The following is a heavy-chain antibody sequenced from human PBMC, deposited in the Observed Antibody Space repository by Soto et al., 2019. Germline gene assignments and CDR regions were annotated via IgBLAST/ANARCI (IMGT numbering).Heavy chain of an antibody. Sequence: QVQLQESGPGLVKPSETLSLTCTVSGGSVSSGSYYWSWIRQPPGKGLEWIGYIYYSGSTNYNPSLKSRDTISVDTSKNQFSLKLSSVTAADTAVYYCAREGSRTLLVPAAPKEYNWFDPWGQGTLVTVSS. CDR2: IYYSGST. V-gene: IGHV4-61*01. CDR1: GGSVSSGSYY. CDR3: AREGSRTLLVPAAPKEYNWFDP. D-gene: IGHD2-2*01. J-gene: IGHJ5*02.